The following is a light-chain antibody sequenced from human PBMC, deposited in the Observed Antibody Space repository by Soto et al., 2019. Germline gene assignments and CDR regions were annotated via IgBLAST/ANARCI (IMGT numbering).Light chain of an antibody. J-gene: IGKJ1*01. CDR3: QHYKAFSPWT. CDR1: QNISRW. V-gene: IGKV1-5*01. Sequence: DIQMTQSPSALSASVGDRVTITCRASQNISRWLAWYQQKPGKAPKSLIYDASSLESGVPSRLSGSGSGTEFTLTISNLQPDDYATYYCQHYKAFSPWTFGQGTKVEIK. CDR2: DAS.